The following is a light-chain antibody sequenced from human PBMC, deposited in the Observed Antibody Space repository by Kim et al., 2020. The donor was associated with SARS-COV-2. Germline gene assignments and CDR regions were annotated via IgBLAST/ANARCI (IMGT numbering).Light chain of an antibody. CDR1: INDLGTYAL. J-gene: IGLJ3*02. V-gene: IGLV2-23*02. Sequence: QSVTISCSGTINDLGTYALVSWYQQYPGKAPRLIIFDISQRPSGISRLFSGSKSGNTASLTISPLEPDDEADYFCCSFTSGVSWVFGGGTKVTVL. CDR3: CSFTSGVSWV. CDR2: DIS.